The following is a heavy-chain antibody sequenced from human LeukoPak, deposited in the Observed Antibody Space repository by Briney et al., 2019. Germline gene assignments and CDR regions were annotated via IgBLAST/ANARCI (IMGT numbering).Heavy chain of an antibody. D-gene: IGHD2-21*01. V-gene: IGHV3-21*01. CDR2: IGSSSTSI. J-gene: IGHJ3*02. Sequence: GGSLRLSCAASGFTFSDYSMNWVRQAPGKGLEWVSSIGSSSTSIYYADSVKGRFTISRDNAKNSLYLHMNSLRAEDTAVYYCAREHNEAFDIWGQGTMVTVYS. CDR3: AREHNEAFDI. CDR1: GFTFSDYS.